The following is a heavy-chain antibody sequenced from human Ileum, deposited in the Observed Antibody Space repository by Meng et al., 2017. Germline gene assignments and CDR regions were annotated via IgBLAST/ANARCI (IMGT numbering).Heavy chain of an antibody. J-gene: IGHJ4*02. CDR2: ISYSGTT. Sequence: SEPLSLTCTVSGGSISSGTYYWTWIRQHPGMGLEYLGCISYSGTTYYNPSLKSRVTISRDTSKNLFSLNLSSVTVADTAVYYCARGRPLDYWGQGTLVTVSS. CDR1: GGSISSGTYY. CDR3: ARGRPLDY. V-gene: IGHV4-31*03.